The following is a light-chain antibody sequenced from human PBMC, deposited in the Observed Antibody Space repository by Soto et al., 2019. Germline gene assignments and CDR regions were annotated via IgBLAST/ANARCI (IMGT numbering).Light chain of an antibody. CDR2: GAS. J-gene: IGKJ1*01. CDR3: QHYNNWPRT. Sequence: EIVMKQSPATLSVSPGERATLSCRASKSVSSNLAWYQQKPGQAPRLLIYGASTRATGIPARFSGSGSGTEFTLTISSLQSEDFAVYYCQHYNNWPRTFGQGTKVEIK. CDR1: KSVSSN. V-gene: IGKV3-15*01.